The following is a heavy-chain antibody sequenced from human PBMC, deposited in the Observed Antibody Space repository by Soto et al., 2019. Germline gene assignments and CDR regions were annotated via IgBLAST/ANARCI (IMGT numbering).Heavy chain of an antibody. CDR1: GFTFSSYW. D-gene: IGHD6-19*01. J-gene: IGHJ4*02. Sequence: EVQLVESGGGLVQPGGSLRLSCAASGFTFSSYWMHWVRQAPGKGLVWVSRINGDGSSTNFADSVKGRFTISRDNAKNTLYLQMSSLTAEDTAVYYCARIDSSGWIDCWGQGTLVTVSS. CDR2: INGDGSST. V-gene: IGHV3-74*01. CDR3: ARIDSSGWIDC.